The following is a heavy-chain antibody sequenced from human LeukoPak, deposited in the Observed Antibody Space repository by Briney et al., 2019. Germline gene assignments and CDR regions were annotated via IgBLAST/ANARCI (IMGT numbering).Heavy chain of an antibody. V-gene: IGHV4-4*02. CDR1: GGSISSSNW. CDR3: ARGRSSMVRGYYYYYMDV. Sequence: SETLSLTCAVSGGSISSSNWWSWVRQPPGKGLEWIGEIYHSGSTNYNPSLKSRVTISVDKSKNQFSLKLSSVTAADTAVYYCARGRSSMVRGYYYYYMDVWGKGTTVTISS. CDR2: IYHSGST. D-gene: IGHD3-10*01. J-gene: IGHJ6*03.